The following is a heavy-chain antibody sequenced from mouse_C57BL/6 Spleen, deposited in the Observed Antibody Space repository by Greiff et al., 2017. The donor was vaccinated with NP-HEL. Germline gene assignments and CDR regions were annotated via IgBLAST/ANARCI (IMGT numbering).Heavy chain of an antibody. J-gene: IGHJ2*01. CDR3: TRVGYYDFDY. CDR2: ISSGGDYI. D-gene: IGHD2-3*01. Sequence: DVHLVESGEGLVKPGGSLKLSCAASGFTFSSYAMSWVRQTPEKRLEWVAYISSGGDYIYYADTVKGRFTISRDNARNTLYLQMSSLKSEDTAMYYCTRVGYYDFDYWGQGTTLTVSS. CDR1: GFTFSSYA. V-gene: IGHV5-9-1*02.